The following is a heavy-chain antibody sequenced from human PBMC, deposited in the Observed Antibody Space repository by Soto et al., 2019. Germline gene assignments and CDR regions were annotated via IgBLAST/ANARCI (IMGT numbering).Heavy chain of an antibody. J-gene: IGHJ4*02. Sequence: GESLKISCKGSGYSFTSYWIGWVRQMPGKGLEWMGIIYPGDSDTRYSPSFQGQVTISLDKSISTAYLQGSSLKASDAAMYYCARTYCSGGTCYRNYFDYWGQGTLVTVSS. V-gene: IGHV5-51*01. CDR2: IYPGDSDT. CDR3: ARTYCSGGTCYRNYFDY. CDR1: GYSFTSYW. D-gene: IGHD2-15*01.